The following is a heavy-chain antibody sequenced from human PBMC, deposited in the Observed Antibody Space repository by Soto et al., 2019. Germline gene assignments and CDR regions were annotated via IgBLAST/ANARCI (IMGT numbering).Heavy chain of an antibody. V-gene: IGHV3-64*01. CDR3: ARDDVLGDGGRCYGVPLDV. J-gene: IGHJ6*04. Sequence: GGSLRLSCAASGFTFSNYEMHWVRQAPGKGLEYVSGISNNGAHTDYAKSVKGRFTISRDNSENTLYLQMGSLRAEDMAVYYCARDDVLGDGGRCYGVPLDVWGKVTTVTVSS. CDR2: ISNNGAHT. D-gene: IGHD2-15*01. CDR1: GFTFSNYE.